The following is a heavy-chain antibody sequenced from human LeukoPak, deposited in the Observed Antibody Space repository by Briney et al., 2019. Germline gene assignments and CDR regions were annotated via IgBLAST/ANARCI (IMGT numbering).Heavy chain of an antibody. V-gene: IGHV4-59*01. CDR1: GGSISSYY. CDR2: IYYSGST. D-gene: IGHD4-17*01. Sequence: SETLSLTCTVSGGSISSYYWSWIRQPPGKGLEWIGYIYYSGSTNYNPSLKSRVTISVDTSKNQFSLKLSSVTAADTAVYYCARTPNYGDYVWFYDYWGQEPWSPSPQ. J-gene: IGHJ4*01. CDR3: ARTPNYGDYVWFYDY.